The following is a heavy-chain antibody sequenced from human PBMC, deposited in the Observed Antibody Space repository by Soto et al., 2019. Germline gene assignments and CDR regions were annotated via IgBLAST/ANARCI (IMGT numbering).Heavy chain of an antibody. J-gene: IGHJ4*02. CDR1: GYSFTSYW. CDR3: ARRARGYCSGGSCYFDY. Sequence: GESLKISCKGSGYSFTSYWIGWVRQMPGKGLEWMGIIYPGDSDTRYSPSFQGQVTISADKSISTAYLQWSSLKASDTAMYYCARRARGYCSGGSCYFDYWGQGTLVTVSS. D-gene: IGHD2-15*01. V-gene: IGHV5-51*01. CDR2: IYPGDSDT.